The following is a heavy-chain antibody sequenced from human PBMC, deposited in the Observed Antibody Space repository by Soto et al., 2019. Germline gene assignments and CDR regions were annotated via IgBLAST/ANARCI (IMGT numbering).Heavy chain of an antibody. J-gene: IGHJ4*02. Sequence: PSETLSLTCTVSGVSISSSYWSWIRQSPGTGLEWMGYIYYPGTTNYNPSLKRRVTISLDTAKNQFSLNVNSLTTADTAIYFCARGGNRYSNTASGVGGFDFWGQGTLVTVS. CDR2: IYYPGTT. V-gene: IGHV4-59*01. CDR3: ARGGNRYSNTASGVGGFDF. CDR1: GVSISSSY. D-gene: IGHD5-12*01.